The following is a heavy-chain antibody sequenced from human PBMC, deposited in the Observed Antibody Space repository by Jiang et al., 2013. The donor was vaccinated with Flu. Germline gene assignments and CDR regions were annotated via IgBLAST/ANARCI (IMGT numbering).Heavy chain of an antibody. CDR1: GGSFSGYY. CDR2: INHSGST. Sequence: LLKPSETLSLTCAVYGGSFSGYYWSWIRQPPGKGLEWIGEINHSGSTNYNPSLKSRVTISVDTSKNQFSLKLSSVTAADTAVYYCARGEWEPRAFDIWGQGTMVTVSS. CDR3: ARGEWEPRAFDI. J-gene: IGHJ3*02. V-gene: IGHV4-34*01. D-gene: IGHD1-14*01.